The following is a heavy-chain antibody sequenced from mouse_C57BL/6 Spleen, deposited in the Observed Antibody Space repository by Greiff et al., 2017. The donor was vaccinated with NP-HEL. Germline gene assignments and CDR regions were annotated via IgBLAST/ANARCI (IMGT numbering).Heavy chain of an antibody. J-gene: IGHJ3*01. D-gene: IGHD1-1*01. CDR1: GYTFTSYW. CDR3: ARTDYFSGFAY. CDR2: IDPSDSYT. Sequence: QVQLQQPGAELVMPGASVKLSCKASGYTFTSYWMHWVKQRPGQGLEWIGEIDPSDSYTNYNQKFKGKSTLTVDKSSSTAYMQLSSLTSEDSAVYYCARTDYFSGFAYWGQGTLVTVSA. V-gene: IGHV1-69*01.